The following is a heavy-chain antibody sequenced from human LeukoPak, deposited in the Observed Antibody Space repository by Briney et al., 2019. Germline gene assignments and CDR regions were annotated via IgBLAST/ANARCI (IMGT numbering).Heavy chain of an antibody. D-gene: IGHD3-22*01. CDR2: IVVGSGNT. CDR1: GFTFTSSA. Sequence: SVKVSCKASGFTFTSSAMQWVRQARGQRLEWIGWIVVGSGNTNYAQKFQERVTITRDMSTSTAYMELSSLRSEDTAVYYCASAPTNYYDSSGLSDWGQGTLVTVSS. J-gene: IGHJ4*02. CDR3: ASAPTNYYDSSGLSD. V-gene: IGHV1-58*02.